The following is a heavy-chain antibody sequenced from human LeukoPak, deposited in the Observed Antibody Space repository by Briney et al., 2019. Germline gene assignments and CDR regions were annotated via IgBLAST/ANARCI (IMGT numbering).Heavy chain of an antibody. Sequence: ASVKVSCKASGYTFTSYYLHWVRQAPGQGLERMGIINPSGGSTNYAQRFQGRVTMTRDTSKTTVYLEVSSLRSEDTAVYYCARDLIDPYENVWGRNFDYWGQGTLVTVSS. CDR1: GYTFTSYY. D-gene: IGHD3-16*01. CDR3: ARDLIDPYENVWGRNFDY. J-gene: IGHJ4*02. V-gene: IGHV1-46*01. CDR2: INPSGGST.